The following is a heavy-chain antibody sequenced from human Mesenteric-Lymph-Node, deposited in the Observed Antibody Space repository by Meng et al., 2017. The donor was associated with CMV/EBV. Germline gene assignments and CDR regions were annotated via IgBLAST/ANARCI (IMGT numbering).Heavy chain of an antibody. V-gene: IGHV1-46*01. D-gene: IGHD6-13*01. Sequence: ASVKVSCKASGYTFTSYYMHWVRQAPGQGLEWMGIINPSGGSTSYAQKFQGRVTVTRDTSTSTVYMELSSLRSEDTAVYYCARDREAGTSYYYYGMDVWGQGTTVTVSS. CDR1: GYTFTSYY. CDR3: ARDREAGTSYYYYGMDV. J-gene: IGHJ6*02. CDR2: INPSGGST.